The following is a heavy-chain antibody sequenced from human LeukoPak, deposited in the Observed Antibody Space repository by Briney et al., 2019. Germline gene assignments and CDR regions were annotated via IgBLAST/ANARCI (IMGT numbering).Heavy chain of an antibody. CDR3: ARDRPVNDFWSGYCNWYFDL. CDR1: GYTFTSYY. Sequence: ASVKVSCKASGYTFTSYYMHWVRQAPGQGLEWMGIINPSGGSTSYAQKFQGRVTMTRHTSTSTVYMELSSLRSEDTAVYYCARDRPVNDFWSGYCNWYFDLWGRGTLVTVSS. CDR2: INPSGGST. D-gene: IGHD3-3*01. V-gene: IGHV1-46*01. J-gene: IGHJ2*01.